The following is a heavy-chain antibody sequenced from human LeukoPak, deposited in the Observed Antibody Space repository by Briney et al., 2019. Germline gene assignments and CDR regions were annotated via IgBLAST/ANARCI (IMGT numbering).Heavy chain of an antibody. CDR1: GFTFSNYA. D-gene: IGHD1-26*01. CDR2: INSDGGST. J-gene: IGHJ4*02. V-gene: IGHV3-64*05. CDR3: AKLVRGVVGADPVDY. Sequence: GGSLRLSCSASGFTFSNYAIHWVRQAPGKGLKYVSGINSDGGSTYYADSVKGRFTISRDNSKNTLYVQMNSLRPEDTAVYYCAKLVRGVVGADPVDYWGQGTLVTVSS.